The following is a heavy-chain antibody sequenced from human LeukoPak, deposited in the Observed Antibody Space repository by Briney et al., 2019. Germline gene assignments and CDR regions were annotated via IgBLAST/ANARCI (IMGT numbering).Heavy chain of an antibody. Sequence: ASVKVSCKASGYTFTGYYMHWVRQAPGQGLEWMGWINPNSGGTNYAQKFQGRVTMTRGTSISTAYMELSRLRSDDTAVYYCARDRYVARYFDYWGQGTLVTVSS. CDR2: INPNSGGT. CDR3: ARDRYVARYFDY. D-gene: IGHD3-16*01. V-gene: IGHV1-2*02. CDR1: GYTFTGYY. J-gene: IGHJ4*02.